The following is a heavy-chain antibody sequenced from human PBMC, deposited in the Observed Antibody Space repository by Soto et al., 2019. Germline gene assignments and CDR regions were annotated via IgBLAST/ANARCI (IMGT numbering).Heavy chain of an antibody. J-gene: IGHJ4*02. D-gene: IGHD4-17*01. CDR2: IYYSGST. CDR1: GGPISRRDYS. Sequence: LSLTCNDSGGPISRRDYSWSWIRQPPGKGLEWIGYIYYSGSTYYNPSLKSRVTISVGTSKNQFSLKLSSVTAADTAVYYCARVRYGDYNVDYWGQGTLVTVSS. V-gene: IGHV4-30-4*01. CDR3: ARVRYGDYNVDY.